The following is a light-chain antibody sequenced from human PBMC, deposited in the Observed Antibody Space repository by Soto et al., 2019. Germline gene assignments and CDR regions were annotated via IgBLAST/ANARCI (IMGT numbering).Light chain of an antibody. Sequence: EIVLTQSPATLSLSPGERATLSCRASQSVSSYLAWYQQKPGQAPRLLIYDASNRATGIPARFSGSGSGTDFTLTIRSLEPEDFEVYYCQQRSNWPPESTFGGGTKLEIK. CDR1: QSVSSY. J-gene: IGKJ4*01. V-gene: IGKV3-11*01. CDR2: DAS. CDR3: QQRSNWPPEST.